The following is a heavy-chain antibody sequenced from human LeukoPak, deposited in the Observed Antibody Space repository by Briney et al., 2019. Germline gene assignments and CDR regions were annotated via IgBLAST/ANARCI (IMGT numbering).Heavy chain of an antibody. J-gene: IGHJ6*03. Sequence: SETLSLTCTVSGGSISSSSYYWGWIRQPPGKGLEWIGSIYYSGSTYYNPSLKSRVTISVDTSKNQFSLKLSSVTAADTAVYYCARALGNSGYYYYYMDVWGKGTTVTVSS. V-gene: IGHV4-39*01. D-gene: IGHD4-23*01. CDR2: IYYSGST. CDR1: GGSISSSSYY. CDR3: ARALGNSGYYYYYMDV.